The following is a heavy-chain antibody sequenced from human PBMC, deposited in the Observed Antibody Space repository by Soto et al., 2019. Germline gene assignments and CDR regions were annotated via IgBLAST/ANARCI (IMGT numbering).Heavy chain of an antibody. V-gene: IGHV1-3*01. D-gene: IGHD1-26*01. CDR1: GYTFTSYA. CDR3: ARDLSGSYYELFDY. Sequence: QVQLVQSGAEAKKPGASVKVSCKASGYTFTSYAMHWVRQAPGQRLEWMGWINAGNGNTKYSQKFQGRVTITRDTSASTAYMELSSLRSEDTAVYYCARDLSGSYYELFDYWGQGTLVTVSS. CDR2: INAGNGNT. J-gene: IGHJ4*02.